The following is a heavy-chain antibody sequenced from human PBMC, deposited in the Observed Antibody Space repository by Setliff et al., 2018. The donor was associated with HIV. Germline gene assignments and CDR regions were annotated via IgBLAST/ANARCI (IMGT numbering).Heavy chain of an antibody. J-gene: IGHJ5*02. V-gene: IGHV3-30*04. CDR2: ITSDGSNE. D-gene: IGHD3-22*01. Sequence: GGSLRLSCAASGFIFSNYAMQWVRQAPGKGLEWVAAITSDGSNEYYADSVKGRFTISRDNSKNTLDVQMNSLRVEDTAVYYCAINFDTSGHYSPIDPWGQGTLVTVSS. CDR3: AINFDTSGHYSPIDP. CDR1: GFIFSNYA.